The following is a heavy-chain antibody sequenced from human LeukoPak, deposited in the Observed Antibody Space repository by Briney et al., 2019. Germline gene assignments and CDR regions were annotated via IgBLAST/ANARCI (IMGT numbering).Heavy chain of an antibody. CDR1: GFSVSSFS. J-gene: IGHJ6*02. Sequence: PGGSLRLSCAASGFSVSSFSMNWVRQAPGKGLEWVSHITWSSNIYYADSVKSRSTISRDSAKNSLYPQMNSLRDEDTAVYYCARDPGNSGYGMDVWGQGTTVLVSS. D-gene: IGHD5-12*01. V-gene: IGHV3-48*02. CDR2: ITWSSNI. CDR3: ARDPGNSGYGMDV.